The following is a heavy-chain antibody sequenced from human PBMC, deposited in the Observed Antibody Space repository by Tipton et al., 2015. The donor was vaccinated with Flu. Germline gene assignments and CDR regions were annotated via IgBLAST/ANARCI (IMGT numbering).Heavy chain of an antibody. Sequence: TLSLTCTISGDSIRSGYYWGWIRQPPGKGLEWIGNVFYTGTTDYNPSLRSRVTISIDTSKNQFSLNLRSVTAADTAVYYCAAVAGNGNWFDPWGQGTLVTVSS. V-gene: IGHV4-38-2*02. CDR2: VFYTGTT. D-gene: IGHD6-19*01. J-gene: IGHJ5*02. CDR3: AAVAGNGNWFDP. CDR1: GDSIRSGYY.